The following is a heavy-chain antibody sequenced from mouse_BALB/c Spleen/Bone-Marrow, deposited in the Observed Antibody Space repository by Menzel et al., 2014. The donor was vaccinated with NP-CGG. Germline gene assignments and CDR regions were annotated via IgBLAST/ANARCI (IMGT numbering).Heavy chain of an antibody. D-gene: IGHD4-1*01. J-gene: IGHJ4*01. V-gene: IGHV14-3*02. Sequence: VQLQQSGAELVKPGASVKLSCTASGFNIKDTYMHWVKQRPEQGLEWIGRIDPANGNTKYDPKFQGKATITADTSSNTDFLQLSSVTSEDTAVYYCARWEYYAMDYWGQGTSVTVSS. CDR1: GFNIKDTY. CDR2: IDPANGNT. CDR3: ARWEYYAMDY.